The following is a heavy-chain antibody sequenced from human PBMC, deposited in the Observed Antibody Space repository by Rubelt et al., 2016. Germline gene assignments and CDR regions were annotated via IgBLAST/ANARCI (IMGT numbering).Heavy chain of an antibody. D-gene: IGHD2-21*01. Sequence: QITLKESGPTLVKPTQTLTLTCTFSGFSLSTSGVGVGWIRQPPGKALEWLELIYWNDDQRYSPSLKSRLTITKDTSKNQVVLTMTNMDPVDTATYYCAHRVRGLWWHHWGQGTLVTVSS. CDR1: GFSLSTSGVG. V-gene: IGHV2-5*01. CDR2: IYWNDDQ. CDR3: AHRVRGLWWHH. J-gene: IGHJ5*02.